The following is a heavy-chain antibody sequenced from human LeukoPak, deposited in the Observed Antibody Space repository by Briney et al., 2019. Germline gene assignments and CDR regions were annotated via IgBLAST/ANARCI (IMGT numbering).Heavy chain of an antibody. J-gene: IGHJ4*02. Sequence: SETLSLTCTVSGGSISSGGYYWSWIRQHPGKGLEWIGYIYYSGSTNYNPSLKSRVTISVDTSKNQFSLKLSSVTAADTAVYYCARAASSSWYRQWGQGTLVTVSS. V-gene: IGHV4-61*08. CDR2: IYYSGST. CDR1: GGSISSGGYY. D-gene: IGHD6-13*01. CDR3: ARAASSSWYRQ.